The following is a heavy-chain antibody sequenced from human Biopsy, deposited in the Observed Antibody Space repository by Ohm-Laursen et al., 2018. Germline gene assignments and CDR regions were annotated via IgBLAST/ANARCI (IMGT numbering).Heavy chain of an antibody. CDR2: INPSGSTT. V-gene: IGHV1-46*01. D-gene: IGHD6-19*01. Sequence: ATVKISCKASGYSFTSYYMHWVRQAPGQGLEWMGMINPSGSTTSYPRIFQGRVTMTRDTSKSTVYMELSSLRSADTAVYFCARDTGWYGDLYYFDYWGQGTLVTVSS. CDR3: ARDTGWYGDLYYFDY. CDR1: GYSFTSYY. J-gene: IGHJ4*02.